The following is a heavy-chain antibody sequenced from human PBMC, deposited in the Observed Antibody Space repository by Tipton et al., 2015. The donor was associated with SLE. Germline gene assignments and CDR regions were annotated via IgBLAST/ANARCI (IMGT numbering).Heavy chain of an antibody. D-gene: IGHD2-21*01. CDR1: GVSIPNYY. V-gene: IGHV4-4*07. J-gene: IGHJ4*02. Sequence: TLSLTCTVSGVSIPNYYWGWVRQPAGKGLEWIGRICCGGSTKYNPSLDSRVSLSVDASKDQFSLKRTSVTAADTAVDYCARDWGGEALDVWGQGTLVTVSS. CDR2: ICCGGST. CDR3: ARDWGGEALDV.